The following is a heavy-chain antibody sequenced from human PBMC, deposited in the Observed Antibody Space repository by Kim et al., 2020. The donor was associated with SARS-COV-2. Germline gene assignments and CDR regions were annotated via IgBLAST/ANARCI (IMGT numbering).Heavy chain of an antibody. V-gene: IGHV3-53*01. CDR2: IDSSGST. CDR1: GFTVSRNY. Sequence: GGSLRLSCAASGFTVSRNYMSWVRQAPGKGLEWVSVIDSSGSTYYADSEKRRFTISRDNYKNTLYLQINSLRAEDTAVYYCARGLVGSSGGYGMDVWGQRTTVTVPS. D-gene: IGHD6-13*01. CDR3: ARGLVGSSGGYGMDV. J-gene: IGHJ6*02.